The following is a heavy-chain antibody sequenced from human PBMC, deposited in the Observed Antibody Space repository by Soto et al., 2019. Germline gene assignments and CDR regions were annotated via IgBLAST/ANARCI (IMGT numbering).Heavy chain of an antibody. CDR2: ISGSGGST. J-gene: IGHJ6*03. Sequence: GGSLRLSCAASGFTFSSYAMSWVRQAPGKGLEWVSAISGSGGSTYYADSVKGRFTISRDNSKNTLYLQMNSLRAEDTAVYYCAKDHFNYGPSPGYYYYYYMDVWGKGTTVTVSS. CDR1: GFTFSSYA. CDR3: AKDHFNYGPSPGYYYYYYMDV. D-gene: IGHD3-10*01. V-gene: IGHV3-23*01.